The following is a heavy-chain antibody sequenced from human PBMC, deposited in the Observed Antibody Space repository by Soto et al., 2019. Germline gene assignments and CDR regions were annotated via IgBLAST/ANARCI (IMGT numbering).Heavy chain of an antibody. Sequence: PGGSLRLSCAASGVTFRDYYISWIRQAQGKGLEWVSHISGSGSTIYFADSVKGRFTISRDNAKNSLYLQMNSLRAEDTAVYYCARDCSSSSCYGYFQHWGQGTRVTVSS. CDR3: ARDCSSSSCYGYFQH. V-gene: IGHV3-11*01. CDR1: GVTFRDYY. CDR2: ISGSGSTI. D-gene: IGHD2-2*01. J-gene: IGHJ1*01.